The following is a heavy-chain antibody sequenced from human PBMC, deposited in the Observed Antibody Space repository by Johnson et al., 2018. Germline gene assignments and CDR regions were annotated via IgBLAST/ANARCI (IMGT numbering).Heavy chain of an antibody. CDR3: AREEGDYADPTS. CDR2: IKQAGSEK. J-gene: IGHJ3*01. D-gene: IGHD4-17*01. V-gene: IGHV3-7*01. Sequence: VQLVESGGGLVQPGGSLRLSCAASGFTFSSYWMSWVRQAPGKGLEWVANIKQAGSEKYYVDSVKGRFTISRDNAKNSLDLQMNSLRAKDTAVYSCAREEGDYADPTSWGQGTMVTVSS. CDR1: GFTFSSYW.